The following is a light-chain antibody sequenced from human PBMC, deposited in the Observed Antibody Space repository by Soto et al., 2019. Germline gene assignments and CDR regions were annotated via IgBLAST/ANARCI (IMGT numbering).Light chain of an antibody. CDR2: GAS. J-gene: IGKJ1*01. CDR3: QQYGSSPRT. CDR1: QRVSSSY. V-gene: IGKV3-20*01. Sequence: PGERATLSCRASQRVSSSYLAWYQQKPGQAPRLLIYGASSRATGIPDRFSGSGSGTDFTLTISRLEPEDFAVYYCQQYGSSPRTFGQGTRVEIK.